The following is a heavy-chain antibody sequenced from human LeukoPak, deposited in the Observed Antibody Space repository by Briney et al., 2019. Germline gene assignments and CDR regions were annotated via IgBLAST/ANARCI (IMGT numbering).Heavy chain of an antibody. V-gene: IGHV3-7*01. CDR1: GFTFSSAW. Sequence: PGGSLRLSCAASGFTFSSAWMSWVRQTPGKGLEWVANIDEDGSEKYYVDSVKGRFTTSRDNTKNSLYLQMNSLRAEETAVYYCARSVSKGEIDYWGQGTLVTVSS. CDR3: ARSVSKGEIDY. J-gene: IGHJ4*02. CDR2: IDEDGSEK.